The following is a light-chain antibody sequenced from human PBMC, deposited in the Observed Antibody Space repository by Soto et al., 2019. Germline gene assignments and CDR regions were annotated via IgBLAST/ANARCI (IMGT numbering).Light chain of an antibody. J-gene: IGKJ1*01. CDR3: QQCYSSPRT. V-gene: IGKV1-39*01. CDR1: QRISTY. CDR2: AAS. Sequence: DIQMTQSPSTLSAGVGDRVTITCRASQRISTYLNWYQQKPGKAPTLLIYAASSLQSGVPSRFSGGGSGTDFTPTINPLQPEDFATYFLQQCYSSPRTFGQGTKVEIK.